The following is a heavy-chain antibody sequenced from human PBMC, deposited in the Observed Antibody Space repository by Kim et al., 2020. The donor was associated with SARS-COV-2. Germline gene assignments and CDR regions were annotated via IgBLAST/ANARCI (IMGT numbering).Heavy chain of an antibody. CDR3: ATVLAAAGTTYYYYGMDV. CDR1: VYTLTELS. V-gene: IGHV1-24*01. Sequence: ASVKVSCKVSVYTLTELSMHWVRQAPGKGLEWMGGLDPEDGETIYAQKFQGRVTMTEDTSTDTAYMELSSLRSEDTAVYYCATVLAAAGTTYYYYGMDVWGQGTTGTVAS. J-gene: IGHJ6*02. CDR2: LDPEDGET. D-gene: IGHD6-13*01.